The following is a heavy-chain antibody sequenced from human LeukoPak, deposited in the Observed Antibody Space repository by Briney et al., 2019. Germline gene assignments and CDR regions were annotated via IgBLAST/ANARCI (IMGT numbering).Heavy chain of an antibody. V-gene: IGHV7-4-1*02. J-gene: IGHJ6*02. D-gene: IGHD6-13*01. CDR1: GYTFTSYA. CDR2: INTNTGNP. CDR3: ALPRGIAAAGTTPHYYYYYGMDV. Sequence: ASVKVSRKASGYTFTSYAMNWVRQAPGQGLEWMGWINTNTGNPTYAQGFTGRFVFSLDTSVSTAYLQISSLKAEDTAVYYCALPRGIAAAGTTPHYYYYYGMDVWGQGTTVTVSS.